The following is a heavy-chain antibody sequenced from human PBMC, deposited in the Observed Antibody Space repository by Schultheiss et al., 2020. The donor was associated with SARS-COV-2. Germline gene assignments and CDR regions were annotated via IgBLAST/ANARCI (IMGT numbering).Heavy chain of an antibody. D-gene: IGHD4-17*01. CDR3: ARDRVTVTTAPTYPDY. CDR1: GFTFSSYG. J-gene: IGHJ4*02. V-gene: IGHV3-30*19. CDR2: ISYDGSNK. Sequence: GGSLRLSCAASGFTFSSYGMHWVRQAPGKGLEWVAVISYDGSNKYYADSVKGRFTISRDNSKNTLYLQMNSLRAEDTAVYYCARDRVTVTTAPTYPDYWGQGTLVTVSS.